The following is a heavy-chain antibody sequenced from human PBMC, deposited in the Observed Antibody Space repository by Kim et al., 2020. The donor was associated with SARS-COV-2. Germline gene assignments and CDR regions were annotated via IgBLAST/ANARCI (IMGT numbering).Heavy chain of an antibody. CDR1: GGSISSYY. CDR3: ARDTPHLFSYYGMDV. V-gene: IGHV4-59*13. Sequence: SETLSLTCTVSGGSISSYYWSWIRQPPGKGLEWIGYIYYSGSTNYNPSLKSRVTISADTSKNQFSLKLSSVTAADTAVYYCARDTPHLFSYYGMDVWGQGTTVTVSS. J-gene: IGHJ6*02. CDR2: IYYSGST.